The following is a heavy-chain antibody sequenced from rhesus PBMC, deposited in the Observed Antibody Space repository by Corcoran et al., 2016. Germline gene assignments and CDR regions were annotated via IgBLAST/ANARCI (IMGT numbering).Heavy chain of an antibody. D-gene: IGHD2-2*01. CDR3: ARTGYCTSTTCSDY. CDR1: GGSISRGYD. Sequence: QVQLQESGPGVVKPSETLSLTCAVSGGSISRGYDWTWIRQPPGKGLEWIGYIYGSSGTTNYNPSLNNRVTISKDASKNQFSLKLSSVTAADTAVYYCARTGYCTSTTCSDYWGQGVLVTVSS. CDR2: IYGSSGTT. V-gene: IGHV4-76*01. J-gene: IGHJ4*01.